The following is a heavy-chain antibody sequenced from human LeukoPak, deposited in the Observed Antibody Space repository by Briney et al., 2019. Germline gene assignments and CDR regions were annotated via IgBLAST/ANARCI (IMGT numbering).Heavy chain of an antibody. Sequence: PSETLSLTCTVSGGSISSSSYYWGWIRQPPGKGLEWIGSIYYSGSTYYNPSLKSRVTISVDTSKNQFSLKLNSVTAADTAVYYCAREGGYSYGDAPLHFDYWGQGTLVTVSS. J-gene: IGHJ4*02. CDR3: AREGGYSYGDAPLHFDY. V-gene: IGHV4-39*07. CDR1: GGSISSSSYY. D-gene: IGHD5-18*01. CDR2: IYYSGST.